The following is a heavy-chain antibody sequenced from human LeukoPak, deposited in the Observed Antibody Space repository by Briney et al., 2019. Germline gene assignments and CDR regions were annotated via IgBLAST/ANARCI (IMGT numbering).Heavy chain of an antibody. Sequence: PGGSLRLSCAVSGFTFSDYYMSWLRQAPGKGLEWVSYISRSVSTRYYADSVKGRFTISRDNAKNSLYLQMNSLRAEDTAVYYCARGTIRGQGTLVTVSS. CDR3: ARGTI. V-gene: IGHV3-11*01. D-gene: IGHD2-8*01. CDR2: ISRSVSTR. CDR1: GFTFSDYY. J-gene: IGHJ4*02.